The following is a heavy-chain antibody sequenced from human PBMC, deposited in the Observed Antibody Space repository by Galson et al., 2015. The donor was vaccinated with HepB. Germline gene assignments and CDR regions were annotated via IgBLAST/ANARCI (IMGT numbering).Heavy chain of an antibody. J-gene: IGHJ6*03. V-gene: IGHV3-20*01. CDR3: ARAQCSSTSCYVDYYMDV. Sequence: SLRLSCAASGFTFDDYGMSWVRQAPGKELEWVSGINWNGGSTGYADSVKGRFTISRDNAKNSLYLQMNSLRAEDTALYHCARAQCSSTSCYVDYYMDVWGKGTTVTVSS. CDR1: GFTFDDYG. D-gene: IGHD2-2*01. CDR2: INWNGGST.